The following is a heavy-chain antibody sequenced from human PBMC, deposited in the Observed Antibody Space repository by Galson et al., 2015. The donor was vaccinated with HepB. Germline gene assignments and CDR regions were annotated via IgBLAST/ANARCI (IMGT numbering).Heavy chain of an antibody. J-gene: IGHJ3*02. D-gene: IGHD3-10*01. CDR1: GFTFDDYA. V-gene: IGHV3-9*01. Sequence: SLRLSCAASGFTFDDYAMHWVRQAPGKGLEWVSGISWNSGSIGYADSVKGRFTISRDNAKNSLYLQMNSLRAEDTALYYCAKAMVRGVTDAFDIWGQGTMVTVSS. CDR2: ISWNSGSI. CDR3: AKAMVRGVTDAFDI.